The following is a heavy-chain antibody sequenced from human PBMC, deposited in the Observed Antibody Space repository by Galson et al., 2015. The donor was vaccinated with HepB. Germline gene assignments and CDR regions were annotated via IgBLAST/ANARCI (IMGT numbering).Heavy chain of an antibody. Sequence: SLRLSCAASGFTFSSYSMNWVRQAPGKGLEWVSSISSSSSYIYYADSVKGRFTISRDNAKNSLYLQMNSLRAEDTAVYYCARDDIVVVPAAHTYYYYGMDVWGQGTTVTVSS. D-gene: IGHD2-2*01. J-gene: IGHJ6*02. CDR3: ARDDIVVVPAAHTYYYYGMDV. CDR1: GFTFSSYS. CDR2: ISSSSSYI. V-gene: IGHV3-21*01.